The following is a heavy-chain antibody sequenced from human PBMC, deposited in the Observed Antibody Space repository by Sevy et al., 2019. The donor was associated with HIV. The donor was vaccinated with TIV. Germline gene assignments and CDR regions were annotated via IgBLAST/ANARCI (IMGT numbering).Heavy chain of an antibody. J-gene: IGHJ4*02. D-gene: IGHD6-13*01. CDR3: AKGSGIAAARQSLYFDY. V-gene: IGHV3-23*01. CDR1: GFTFSSYA. CDR2: ISGSGGST. Sequence: GESLKISCAASGFTFSSYAMSWVRQAPGKGLEWVSAISGSGGSTYYADSVKGRFTISRDNSKNTLYLQMNSLRAEDTAVYYCAKGSGIAAARQSLYFDYWGQGTLVTVSS.